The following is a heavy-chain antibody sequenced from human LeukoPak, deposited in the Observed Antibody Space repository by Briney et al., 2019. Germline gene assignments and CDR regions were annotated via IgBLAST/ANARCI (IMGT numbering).Heavy chain of an antibody. CDR3: ATHXSRWYDHDAFDI. CDR2: IVVGSGNT. CDR1: GFSFTCXV. D-gene: IGHD6-19*01. Sequence: XXGFSFTCXVIQWVRQARGQRLEWIGWIVVGSGNTNYAQKFQERVTITRDRSTSTANMEVSRLRYEDRARYYCATHXSRWYDHDAFDIWGRGTMVTVSS. V-gene: IGHV1-58*02. J-gene: IGHJ3*02.